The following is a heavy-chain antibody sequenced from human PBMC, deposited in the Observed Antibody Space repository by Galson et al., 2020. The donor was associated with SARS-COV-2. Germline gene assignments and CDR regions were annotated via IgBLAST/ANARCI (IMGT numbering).Heavy chain of an antibody. CDR1: EFTFSSYS. J-gene: IGHJ4*02. D-gene: IGHD2-2*01. Sequence: GRSLRLSCAASEFTFSSYSMNWVRQAPGKGLEWVSSISSSSSYIYYADSVKGRFTISRDNAKNSLYLQMNSLRAEDTAVYYCARSFSSTSCYADYLGQGTLVTVSS. CDR2: ISSSSSYI. CDR3: ARSFSSTSCYADY. V-gene: IGHV3-21*01.